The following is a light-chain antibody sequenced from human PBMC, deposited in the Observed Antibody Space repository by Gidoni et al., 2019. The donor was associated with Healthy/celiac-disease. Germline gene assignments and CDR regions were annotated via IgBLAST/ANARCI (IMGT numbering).Light chain of an antibody. V-gene: IGLV2-14*01. CDR1: SSDVGGYNY. CDR3: SSYTSSSTRV. CDR2: EVS. Sequence: QSSLTQPASGSGSPGQSITISCTGTSSDVGGYNYVSWYQQHPGKAPKLMIYEVSNRPSGVSNRFSGSKSGNTASRTISGLQAEDEADYYCSSYTSSSTRVFGTGTKVTVL. J-gene: IGLJ1*01.